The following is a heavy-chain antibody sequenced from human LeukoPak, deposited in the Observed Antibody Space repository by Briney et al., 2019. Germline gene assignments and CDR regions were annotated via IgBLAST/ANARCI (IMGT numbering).Heavy chain of an antibody. D-gene: IGHD3-3*01. CDR2: ISGYNGVT. CDR1: GYTFTSYG. V-gene: IGHV1-18*01. Sequence: ASVKVSCKTSGYTFTSYGVSWVRQAPGQGLAWMGWISGYNGVTRYPQTFQDRITMTTDTSASTVYMEPKNLTSDDTAVYFCARDFSNFGDFWGQGTLITVSA. J-gene: IGHJ4*02. CDR3: ARDFSNFGDF.